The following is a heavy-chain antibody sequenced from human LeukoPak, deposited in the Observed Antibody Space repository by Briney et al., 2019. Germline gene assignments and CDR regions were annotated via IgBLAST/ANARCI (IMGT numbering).Heavy chain of an antibody. D-gene: IGHD6-13*01. Sequence: GGSLRLSCAASGYTFSRYYMHWVRQAPGKGLVWVSRINSDGSGTTYADSVKGRFTVSRDNAKNTLYLQMNSLRVEDTAMYYCTRVFAGDEYSSSGYWGQGTLVTVSS. CDR3: TRVFAGDEYSSSGY. CDR1: GYTFSRYY. J-gene: IGHJ4*02. CDR2: INSDGSGT. V-gene: IGHV3-74*01.